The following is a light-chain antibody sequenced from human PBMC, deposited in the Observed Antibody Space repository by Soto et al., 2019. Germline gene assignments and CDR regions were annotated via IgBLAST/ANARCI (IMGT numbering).Light chain of an antibody. V-gene: IGKV1D-12*01. CDR3: QQANSFPLT. Sequence: DIQMTQSPSSVSASVGDRVTITCRASQDISSWLAWYQHKPGKAPSLLIYAASSLQSGVPSRFTGSGSRTDFALTIAGLASEDCATYYCQQANSFPLTFGGGTKVEIK. CDR2: AAS. J-gene: IGKJ4*01. CDR1: QDISSW.